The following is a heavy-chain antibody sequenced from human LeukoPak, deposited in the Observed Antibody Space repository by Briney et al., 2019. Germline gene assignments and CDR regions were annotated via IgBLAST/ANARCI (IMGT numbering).Heavy chain of an antibody. J-gene: IGHJ3*01. Sequence: ASPLDSPEPSLYTFTRYDINGVSAATGQRGWYRVWMKPDSVNTGYAKKLQGRVSITRNTSISTAYMWLSNLRPENTAMYHCACALGAVAGPDDALDVWGQGTMVTVSS. CDR2: MKPDSVNT. V-gene: IGHV1-8*03. CDR1: LYTFTRYD. D-gene: IGHD6-19*01. CDR3: ACALGAVAGPDDALDV.